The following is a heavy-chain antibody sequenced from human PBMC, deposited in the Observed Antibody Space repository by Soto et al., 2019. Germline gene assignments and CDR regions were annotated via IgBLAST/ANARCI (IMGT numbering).Heavy chain of an antibody. J-gene: IGHJ1*01. CDR2: IKQDGSEK. Sequence: GGSLRLSCAASGFTFSSYWMSWVRQAPGKGLEWVANIKQDGSEKYYVDSVKGRFTISRGNAKNSLYLQMNSLRAEDTAVYYCARDWLFIAVAGNEYFQHWGQGTLVTVSS. V-gene: IGHV3-7*01. CDR1: GFTFSSYW. D-gene: IGHD6-19*01. CDR3: ARDWLFIAVAGNEYFQH.